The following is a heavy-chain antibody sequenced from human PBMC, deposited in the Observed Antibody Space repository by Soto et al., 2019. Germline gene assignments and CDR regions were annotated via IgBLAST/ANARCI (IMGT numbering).Heavy chain of an antibody. J-gene: IGHJ6*02. D-gene: IGHD3-10*01. CDR3: ARLKSGDHYYYYGMDV. CDR1: GGSISSGGYY. Sequence: TLSLTCTVSGGSISSGGYYWSWIRQHLGKGLEWIGYIYCSGSTYYNPSLKSRVTISVDTSKNQFSLKLSSVTAADTAVYYFARLKSGDHYYYYGMDVWGQGTTVTVSS. CDR2: IYCSGST. V-gene: IGHV4-31*03.